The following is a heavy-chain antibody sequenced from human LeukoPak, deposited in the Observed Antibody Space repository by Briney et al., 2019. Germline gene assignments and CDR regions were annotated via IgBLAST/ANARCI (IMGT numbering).Heavy chain of an antibody. Sequence: SGGSLRLSCTASGLILSRFWINWVRQAPGKGLEWVANIKQDGREKYYVDSVKGRFTISRDNARNSVYYQMNSLRAEDTAVYYCAGGQGWLADYWGQGTLVTVSS. CDR3: AGGQGWLADY. V-gene: IGHV3-7*05. CDR1: GLILSRFW. J-gene: IGHJ4*02. D-gene: IGHD6-19*01. CDR2: IKQDGREK.